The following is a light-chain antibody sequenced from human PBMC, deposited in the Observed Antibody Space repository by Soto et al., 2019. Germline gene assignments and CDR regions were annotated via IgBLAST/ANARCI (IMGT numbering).Light chain of an antibody. CDR3: CSYAGRYTYV. J-gene: IGLJ1*01. Sequence: QSALTQPRSVSGSPGHSVTISCTGTSSDVGGYDYVSWYQQHPGKAPKLMIYGVSKRPSGVPDRFSGSKSGNTASLTISGLQADDEADYYCCSYAGRYTYVFGTGTKLTVL. CDR2: GVS. V-gene: IGLV2-11*01. CDR1: SSDVGGYDY.